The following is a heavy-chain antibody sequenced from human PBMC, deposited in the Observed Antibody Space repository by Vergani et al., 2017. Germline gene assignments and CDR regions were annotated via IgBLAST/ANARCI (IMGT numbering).Heavy chain of an antibody. CDR3: ARVGRAGNDAFDI. CDR1: GFSFSSYS. CDR2: ISTTSI. D-gene: IGHD6-19*01. J-gene: IGHJ3*02. V-gene: IGHV3-48*01. Sequence: EVQLVESGGGLVQPGGSLRLSCAASGFSFSSYSVYWVRQAPGKGLLWVSYISTTSIYYADSVKGRFTISRDNAKKSLYLQMNSLRVEDTSVYYCARVGRAGNDAFDIWGQVTMVTVSP.